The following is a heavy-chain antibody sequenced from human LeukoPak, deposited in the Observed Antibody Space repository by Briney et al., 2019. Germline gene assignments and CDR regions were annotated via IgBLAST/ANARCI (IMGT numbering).Heavy chain of an antibody. D-gene: IGHD4-17*01. Sequence: GALRLSCAASGFTFSSYWMSWVRQAPGKGLEWVANIKQDGSEKYYVDSVKGRFTISRDNAKNSLYLQMNSLRAEDTAVYYCAKESDYTYYYGMDVWGQGTTVTVSS. V-gene: IGHV3-7*03. CDR1: GFTFSSYW. CDR3: AKESDYTYYYGMDV. J-gene: IGHJ6*02. CDR2: IKQDGSEK.